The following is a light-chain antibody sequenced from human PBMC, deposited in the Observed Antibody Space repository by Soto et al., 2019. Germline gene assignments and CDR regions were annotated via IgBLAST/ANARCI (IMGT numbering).Light chain of an antibody. CDR1: QGISNF. J-gene: IGKJ4*01. CDR2: AAS. V-gene: IGKV1-27*01. Sequence: DIQMTQSPSSLSASVGDRVTITCRASQGISNFLAWYQHKPGKVPKLLIYAASTWQLGVPSRFSGSGSGTDFTLTISSLQPEDVATYYCQKYKSAPALAFGGGTKVEIK. CDR3: QKYKSAPALA.